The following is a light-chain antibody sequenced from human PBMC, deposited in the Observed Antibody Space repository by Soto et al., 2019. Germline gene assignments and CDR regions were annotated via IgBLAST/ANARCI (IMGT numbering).Light chain of an antibody. CDR2: AAS. Sequence: DIQMTQSPSTLSASVGDRVTITCRASQSISNRLAWYQQKPGKAPKLLIYAASTLQSGVPSRFSGSGSGTDFTLTISCLQSEDFATYYCQHYYSYPLTFGQGTKVDI. CDR1: QSISNR. CDR3: QHYYSYPLT. V-gene: IGKV1-5*01. J-gene: IGKJ1*01.